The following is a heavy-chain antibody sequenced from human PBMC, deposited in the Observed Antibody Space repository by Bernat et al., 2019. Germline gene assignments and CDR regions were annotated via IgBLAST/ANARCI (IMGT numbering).Heavy chain of an antibody. D-gene: IGHD2-2*01. V-gene: IGHV4-39*01. CDR2: IHYSGST. J-gene: IGHJ6*03. Sequence: QVQVQESGPGLVKPSETLSLTCTVSGGSISSSSYYWGWIRQPPGKGLEWIGRIHYSGSTYYNPSLKSRVTISVDTSKNQFSLKVTYVTAADTAIYYCARHQSWGLSASSRYYYYYMDVWGKGTTVTVSS. CDR1: GGSISSSSYY. CDR3: ARHQSWGLSASSRYYYYYMDV.